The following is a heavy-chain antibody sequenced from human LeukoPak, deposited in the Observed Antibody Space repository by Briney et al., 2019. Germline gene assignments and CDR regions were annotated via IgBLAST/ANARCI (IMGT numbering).Heavy chain of an antibody. Sequence: QSGGSLRLSCAVSGFTFSNYWMSWVRQAPGKGLEWVANIKQDGSEKYYVDSVKGRITISRDNAKNSLYLQMNSLRAEDTAVYYCARDAFSRITVFGVVSDAFDIWGQGTMVTVSS. V-gene: IGHV3-7*01. CDR1: GFTFSNYW. D-gene: IGHD3-3*01. J-gene: IGHJ3*02. CDR3: ARDAFSRITVFGVVSDAFDI. CDR2: IKQDGSEK.